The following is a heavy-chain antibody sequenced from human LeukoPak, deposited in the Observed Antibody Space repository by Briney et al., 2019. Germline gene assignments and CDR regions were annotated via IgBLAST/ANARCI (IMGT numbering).Heavy chain of an antibody. CDR2: INHSGST. D-gene: IGHD2-21*02. CDR3: ARGRGLLPY. J-gene: IGHJ4*02. V-gene: IGHV4-34*01. CDR1: GGSFGGYY. Sequence: SETLSLTCAVYGGSFGGYYRSWIRQPPGKGLEWIGEINHSGSTNYNPSLKSRVTISVDTSKNQFSLKLSSVTAADTAVYYCARGRGLLPYWGQGTLVTVSS.